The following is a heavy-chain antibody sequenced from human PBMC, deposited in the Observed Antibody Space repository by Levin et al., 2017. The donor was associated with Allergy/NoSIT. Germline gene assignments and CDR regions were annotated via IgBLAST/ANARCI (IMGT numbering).Heavy chain of an antibody. Sequence: SETLSLTCTVSGASISSYYWSWIRQPPGKGLEYIGYISNSGSTNYNPSLKSRVTISVDTSKNQFSLRLSSVTAADTAVYYCARLFSWVDAFDIWGQGTMVTVSS. D-gene: IGHD2/OR15-2a*01. V-gene: IGHV4-59*01. CDR1: GASISSYY. CDR3: ARLFSWVDAFDI. J-gene: IGHJ3*02. CDR2: ISNSGST.